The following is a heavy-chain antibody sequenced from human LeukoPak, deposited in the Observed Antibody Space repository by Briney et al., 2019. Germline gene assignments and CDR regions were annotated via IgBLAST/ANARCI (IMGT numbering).Heavy chain of an antibody. V-gene: IGHV3-48*03. Sequence: GRSLRLSCVASGFTFDDYAMHWVRQAPGKGLEWVSYISSGDSTIYYADSVKGRLTISRDNAKNLLYLHMSSLRAEDTAVYYCSRYSPNFDLWGQGTLVTVSS. CDR3: SRYSPNFDL. J-gene: IGHJ4*02. D-gene: IGHD2-15*01. CDR2: ISSGDSTI. CDR1: GFTFDDYA.